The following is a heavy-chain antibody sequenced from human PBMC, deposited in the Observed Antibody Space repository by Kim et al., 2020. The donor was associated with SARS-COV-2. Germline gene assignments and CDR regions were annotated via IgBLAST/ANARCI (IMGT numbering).Heavy chain of an antibody. CDR3: ARLTTVVNWGDNYFDY. J-gene: IGHJ4*02. Sequence: ASVKVSCKASGYTFTSYAMHWVRQAPGQRLEWMGWINAGNGNTKYSQKFQGRVTITRDTSASTAYMELSSLRSEDTAVYYCARLTTVVNWGDNYFDYWGQGTLVTVSS. CDR1: GYTFTSYA. V-gene: IGHV1-3*01. CDR2: INAGNGNT. D-gene: IGHD4-17*01.